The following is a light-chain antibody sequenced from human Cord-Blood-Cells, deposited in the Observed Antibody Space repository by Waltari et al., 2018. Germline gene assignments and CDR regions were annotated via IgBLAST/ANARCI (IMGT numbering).Light chain of an antibody. J-gene: IGKJ4*01. CDR1: QDISNY. CDR2: DAS. CDR3: QQYDNLLT. V-gene: IGKV1-33*01. Sequence: DIQMTQSPSSLSASVGDRVTITCQASQDISNYLNWYQQKPWKAPKLLIYDASNLETGVPSSFSGRGSGTDFTFTISSLQHEDIATYYCQQYDNLLTFGGGTKVEIK.